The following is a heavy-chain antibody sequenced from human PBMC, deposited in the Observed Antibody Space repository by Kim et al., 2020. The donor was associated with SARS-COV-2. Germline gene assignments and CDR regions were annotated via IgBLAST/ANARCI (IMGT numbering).Heavy chain of an antibody. V-gene: IGHV3-33*01. CDR1: GFTFSSYG. J-gene: IGHJ6*02. CDR2: IWYDGSNK. CDR3: ARDRHYYDSSGYYYPPYYYYGMVV. Sequence: GGSLRLSCAASGFTFSSYGMHWVRQAPGKGLEWVAVIWYDGSNKYYADSVKGRFTISRDNSKNTLYLQMNSLRADDTAVYYCARDRHYYDSSGYYYPPYYYYGMVVWGQGTTVTVSS. D-gene: IGHD3-22*01.